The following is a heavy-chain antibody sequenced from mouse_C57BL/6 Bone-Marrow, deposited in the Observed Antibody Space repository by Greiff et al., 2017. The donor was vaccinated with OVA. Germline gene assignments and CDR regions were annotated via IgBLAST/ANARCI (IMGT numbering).Heavy chain of an antibody. Sequence: QVQLQQPGAELVKPGASVKLSCKASGYTFTSYWMHWVKQRPGRGLEWIGRIDPNSGGTKYNEKFKSKATLTVDKPSSTAYMQLSSLTSEDSAVYDCANYGSSSSYWYFDVWGTGTTVTVSS. J-gene: IGHJ1*03. CDR3: ANYGSSSSYWYFDV. D-gene: IGHD1-1*01. V-gene: IGHV1-72*01. CDR1: GYTFTSYW. CDR2: IDPNSGGT.